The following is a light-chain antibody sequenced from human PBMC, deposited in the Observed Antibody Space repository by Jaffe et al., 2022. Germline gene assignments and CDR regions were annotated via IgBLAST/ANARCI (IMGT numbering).Light chain of an antibody. J-gene: IGKJ1*01. V-gene: IGKV3-15*01. CDR2: GAS. CDR3: QQYNNWPWT. Sequence: ETVMTQSPATLSVSPGERATLSCRASQTVTSQLAWYQQKLGQAPRLLIYGASTRATGIPASFSGSGSGTEFTLTISSLQSEDFAVYYCQQYNNWPWTFGQGTKVEIK. CDR1: QTVTSQ.